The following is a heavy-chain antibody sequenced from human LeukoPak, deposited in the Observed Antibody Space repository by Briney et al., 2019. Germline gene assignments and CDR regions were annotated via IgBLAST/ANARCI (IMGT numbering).Heavy chain of an antibody. D-gene: IGHD3-3*01. CDR3: ARRWSLDS. CDR1: GYTFSNYW. Sequence: GESLKISCKAFGYTFSNYWIAWVRQMPGQGLEWIGIIYPGDSDVRYSPSFQGQVTISADKSISTTFLQWSSLKASDTAIFYCARRWSLDSWGQGTLVTVSS. CDR2: IYPGDSDV. V-gene: IGHV5-51*01. J-gene: IGHJ4*02.